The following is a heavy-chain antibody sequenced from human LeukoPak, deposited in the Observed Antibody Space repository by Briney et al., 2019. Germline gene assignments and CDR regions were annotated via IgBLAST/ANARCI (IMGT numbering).Heavy chain of an antibody. J-gene: IGHJ4*02. CDR2: ISAYNGNT. V-gene: IGHV1-18*01. D-gene: IGHD6-6*01. Sequence: GASVKVSCKASGYTFTSYGISWVRQAPGQGLEWMGWISAYNGNTNYAQKLQGRVTMTTDTSTSTAYMELRSLRSDDTAVYYCARESRSSPANLFDYWGQGTLVTVSS. CDR1: GYTFTSYG. CDR3: ARESRSSPANLFDY.